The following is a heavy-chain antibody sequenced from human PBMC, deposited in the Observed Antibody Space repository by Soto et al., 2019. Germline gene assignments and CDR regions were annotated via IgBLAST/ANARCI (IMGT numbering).Heavy chain of an antibody. CDR3: AKGHTRYSSSYAVDY. D-gene: IGHD6-6*01. J-gene: IGHJ4*02. CDR1: GFTFSSYG. V-gene: IGHV3-30*18. Sequence: GGSLRLSCAASGFTFSSYGMHWVRQAPGKGLEWVAVISYDGSNKYYADSVKGRFTISRDNSKNTLYLQMNSLRAEDTAVYYCAKGHTRYSSSYAVDYWGQGTLVTVSS. CDR2: ISYDGSNK.